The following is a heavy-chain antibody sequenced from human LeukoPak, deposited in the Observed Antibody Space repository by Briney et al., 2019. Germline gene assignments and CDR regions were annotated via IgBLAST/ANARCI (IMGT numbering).Heavy chain of an antibody. Sequence: SETLSLTCAVYGGSFSGYYWSWIRQPPGKGLEWIGEINHSGSTNYNPSLKSRVTIPVDTSKNQFSLKLSSVTAADTAVYYCARGPVAPRTLLNWGQGTLVTVSS. CDR3: ARGPVAPRTLLN. CDR1: GGSFSGYY. CDR2: INHSGST. J-gene: IGHJ4*02. D-gene: IGHD2-15*01. V-gene: IGHV4-34*01.